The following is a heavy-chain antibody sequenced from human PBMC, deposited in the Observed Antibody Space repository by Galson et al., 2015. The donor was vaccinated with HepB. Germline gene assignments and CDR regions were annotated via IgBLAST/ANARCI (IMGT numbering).Heavy chain of an antibody. CDR3: AREGGIFSRGDAFDI. CDR2: IYPGDSDT. J-gene: IGHJ3*02. V-gene: IGHV5-51*01. Sequence: QSGAEVKKPGESLKISCKGSGYSLTSYWIGWVRQMPGKGLEWMGIIYPGDSDTRYSPSFQGQVTISADKSISTAYLQWSSLKASDTAMYYCAREGGIFSRGDAFDIWGQGTMVTVSS. CDR1: GYSLTSYW. D-gene: IGHD3-16*01.